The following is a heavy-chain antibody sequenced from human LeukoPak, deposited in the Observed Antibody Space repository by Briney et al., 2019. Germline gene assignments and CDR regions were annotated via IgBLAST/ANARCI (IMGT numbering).Heavy chain of an antibody. V-gene: IGHV1-18*04. CDR3: ARASNYDILTGYEDP. CDR2: ISAYNGNT. Sequence: ASVKVSCKASGYTFTSYGISWVRQAPGQGLEWMGWISAYNGNTNYAQKLQGRVTMTTDTSTSTAYMELRSLRSDDTAVYYCARASNYDILTGYEDPWGQRTLVTVSS. J-gene: IGHJ5*02. D-gene: IGHD3-9*01. CDR1: GYTFTSYG.